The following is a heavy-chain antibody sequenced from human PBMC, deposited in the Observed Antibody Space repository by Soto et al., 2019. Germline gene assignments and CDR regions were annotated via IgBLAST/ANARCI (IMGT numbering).Heavy chain of an antibody. CDR1: GDSISSADYY. J-gene: IGHJ6*02. V-gene: IGHV4-30-4*01. CDR2: IFYSGTT. CDR3: ARDLWVEPELYYYGMDV. Sequence: SETLSLTCTVSGDSISSADYYWSWIRQTPGKGLEWIGHIFYSGTTYYNPSLKSRLTISVDTSKNHFSLRLASVTAADTAVYYCARDLWVEPELYYYGMDVWGQGTTVTVSS. D-gene: IGHD1-1*01.